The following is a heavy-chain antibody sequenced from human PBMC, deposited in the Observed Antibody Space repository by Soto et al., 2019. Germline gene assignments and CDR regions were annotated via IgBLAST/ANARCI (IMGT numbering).Heavy chain of an antibody. D-gene: IGHD6-19*01. V-gene: IGHV1-69*06. CDR1: GGAFSSYA. CDR2: IIPIFGSP. J-gene: IGHJ4*02. Sequence: SVKVSCKASGGAFSSYAISWVRQAPGQGLEWMGGIIPIFGSPNYAQTFQGRVTISADKSTSTAYMELRSLRSEDTAMYYCAKGGRQWLVTSDFNYWGQGALVTVSS. CDR3: AKGGRQWLVTSDFNY.